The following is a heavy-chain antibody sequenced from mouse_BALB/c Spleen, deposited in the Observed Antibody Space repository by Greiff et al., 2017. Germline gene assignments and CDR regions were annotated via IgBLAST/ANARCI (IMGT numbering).Heavy chain of an antibody. CDR3: ARERGAYYGNYFTFFDY. V-gene: IGHV2-9*02. Sequence: VQRVESGPGLVAPSQSLSITCTVSGFSLTSYGVHWVRQPPGKGLEWLGVIWAGGSTNYNSALMSRLSISKDNSKSQVFLKMNSLQTDDTAMYYCARERGAYYGNYFTFFDYWGQGTTLTVSS. D-gene: IGHD2-10*01. CDR2: IWAGGST. J-gene: IGHJ2*01. CDR1: GFSLTSYG.